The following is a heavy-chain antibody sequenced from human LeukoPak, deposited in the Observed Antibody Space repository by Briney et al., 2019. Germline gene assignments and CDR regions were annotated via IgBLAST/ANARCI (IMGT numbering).Heavy chain of an antibody. CDR1: GYSFTTYG. Sequence: PGESLKISCKGSGYSFTTYGISWVRQAPGQGLEWMGWISASNGDTNYAQNLQGRVTMTTDTSTSTAYMELRSLKSDDTAVYYCARRHTVTTMGDWFDPWGQGTLVTVSS. V-gene: IGHV1-18*01. CDR2: ISASNGDT. J-gene: IGHJ5*02. D-gene: IGHD4-17*01. CDR3: ARRHTVTTMGDWFDP.